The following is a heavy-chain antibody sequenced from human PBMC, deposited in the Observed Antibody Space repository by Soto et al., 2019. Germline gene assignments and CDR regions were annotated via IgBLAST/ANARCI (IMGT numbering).Heavy chain of an antibody. D-gene: IGHD1-26*01. J-gene: IGHJ5*02. CDR2: IYQNGTD. Sequence: SETLSLTCAVSGGAINSSTLGRWVRQAPGKGLEWIGEIYQNGTDNFNPSLKSRVTMSVYKSKNQFSLTLTSVTAADTAIYYCARDDTEQTKSPAPHHWGQGTLVTVSS. CDR3: ARDDTEQTKSPAPHH. V-gene: IGHV4-4*02. CDR1: GGAINSSTL.